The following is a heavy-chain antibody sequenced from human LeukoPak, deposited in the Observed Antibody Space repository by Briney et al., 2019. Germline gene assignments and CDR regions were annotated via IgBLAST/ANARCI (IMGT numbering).Heavy chain of an antibody. CDR1: GFTFDDYA. D-gene: IGHD6-19*01. Sequence: GRSLRLSCAASGFTFDDYAMHWVRQAPGKGLEWVSGISWNSGSIGYADSVKGRFTISRGNAKNSLYLQMNSLRAEDTAVYYCARQQWLDGAYYFDYWGQGTLVTVSS. CDR3: ARQQWLDGAYYFDY. CDR2: ISWNSGSI. J-gene: IGHJ4*02. V-gene: IGHV3-9*01.